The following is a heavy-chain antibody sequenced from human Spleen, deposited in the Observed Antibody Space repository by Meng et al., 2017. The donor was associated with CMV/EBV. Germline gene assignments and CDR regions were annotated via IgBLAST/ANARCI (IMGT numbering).Heavy chain of an antibody. CDR2: SNPSDGST. Sequence: ASGLPLSRYAMHWGRQARGKGLEWMGISNPSDGSTNYAQNFKGRVTMTRDTSTSTVYMERSSLRSEDTAVYYCTREGWDEDALDIWGQGTMVTVSS. J-gene: IGHJ3*02. D-gene: IGHD1-26*01. CDR1: GLPLSRYA. V-gene: IGHV1-46*01. CDR3: TREGWDEDALDI.